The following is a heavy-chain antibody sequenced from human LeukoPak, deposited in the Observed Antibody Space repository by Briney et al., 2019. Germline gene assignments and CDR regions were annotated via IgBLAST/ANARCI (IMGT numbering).Heavy chain of an antibody. D-gene: IGHD5-18*01. CDR2: IYPTGRT. CDR1: DGSISSYY. CDR3: ATSSGYSYGPPSDAFDI. V-gene: IGHV4-59*01. J-gene: IGHJ3*02. Sequence: SETLSLTCTVSDGSISSYYWSWIRQPPGKGLKWLGHIYPTGRTNDNPSLKSRVTMSIDTSKNQFSLRLTSVTVVDTAVYYCATSSGYSYGPPSDAFDIWGQGTMVSVSS.